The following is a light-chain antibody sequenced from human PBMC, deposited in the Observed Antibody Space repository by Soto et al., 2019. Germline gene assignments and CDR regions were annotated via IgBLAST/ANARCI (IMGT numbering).Light chain of an antibody. Sequence: QSALTQPPSASGTPGQRVTISCSGSSSNIGSNTVNWYQQLPGTAPKLLIYSNNQRPSGVPDRFSGSKSGTSASLAISGLQSEYEADYYCAAWDDSLNGYVFGTGTKLTVL. V-gene: IGLV1-44*01. CDR1: SSNIGSNT. CDR3: AAWDDSLNGYV. CDR2: SNN. J-gene: IGLJ1*01.